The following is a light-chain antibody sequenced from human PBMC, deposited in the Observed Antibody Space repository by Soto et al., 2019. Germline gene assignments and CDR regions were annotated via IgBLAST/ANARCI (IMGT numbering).Light chain of an antibody. Sequence: DIQMTRSPSSLSASVVDTFTIXXQASQDISHYLNWYQQKPGKAPNLLIYKASRLESGVPSRFSGSGSETEFTLTISGLQPGDSATYYCQQYNSYSPTFGQGTKVDIK. CDR2: KAS. CDR1: QDISHY. CDR3: QQYNSYSPT. J-gene: IGKJ1*01. V-gene: IGKV1-5*03.